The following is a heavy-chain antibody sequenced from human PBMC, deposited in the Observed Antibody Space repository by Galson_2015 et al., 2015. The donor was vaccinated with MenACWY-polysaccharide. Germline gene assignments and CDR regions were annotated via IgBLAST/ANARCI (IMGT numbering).Heavy chain of an antibody. J-gene: IGHJ6*02. D-gene: IGHD1-26*01. CDR2: LNGGGSST. CDR1: GFTFSSYA. Sequence: SLRLSCAASGFTFSSYAMGWVRQTPEKGLEWVSSLNGGGSSTYYVDSVKGRFTISRDNSKNTLYLQMRGLRAEDSALYYCVKEDGSNSFGGMGVWGRGTMVAVSS. V-gene: IGHV3-23*01. CDR3: VKEDGSNSFGGMGV.